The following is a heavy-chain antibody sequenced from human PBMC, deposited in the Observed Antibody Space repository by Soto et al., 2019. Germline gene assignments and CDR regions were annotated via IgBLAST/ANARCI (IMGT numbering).Heavy chain of an antibody. CDR1: GFTFDGYA. CDR3: AKDISEYYYDSSCYIDY. D-gene: IGHD3-22*01. CDR2: ISWNSGSI. Sequence: EVQLVESGGGWVQPGRSLRLSCAASGFTFDGYAMHWVRQAPGKGLEWVSVISWNSGSIGYADSVKGRFTISRDNAKNPLYLQMNSMGAEDTALYYCAKDISEYYYDSSCYIDYWCQGGLVAVS. J-gene: IGHJ4*02. V-gene: IGHV3-9*01.